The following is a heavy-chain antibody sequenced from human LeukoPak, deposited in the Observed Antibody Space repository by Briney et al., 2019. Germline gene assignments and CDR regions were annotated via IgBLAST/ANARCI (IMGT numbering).Heavy chain of an antibody. J-gene: IGHJ3*02. D-gene: IGHD2-2*02. CDR1: GYTFTIYG. V-gene: IGHV1-18*01. CDR2: ISGYNGNT. CDR3: ATALGYCSSTSCYTGAFDI. Sequence: GASVKVSCKASGYTFTIYGISWVRQAPGQGLEWMGWISGYNGNTNYAQKLQGRVTMTTDTSTRTAYMELRSLRSEDTAVYYCATALGYCSSTSCYTGAFDIWGQGTMVTVSS.